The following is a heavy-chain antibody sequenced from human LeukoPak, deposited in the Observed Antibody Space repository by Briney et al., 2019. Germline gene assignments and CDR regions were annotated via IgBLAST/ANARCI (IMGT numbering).Heavy chain of an antibody. CDR1: GFTLDDYA. CDR2: ISGDGRNT. CDR3: AKDSKSDY. Sequence: GGSLRLSCAASGFTLDDYAMHWVRQAPGKGLEWVSLISGDGRNTYYADSVKGRFTISRDNSRNSLYLQMNSLRTEDTAVYYCAKDSKSDYWGQGTLVTVSS. V-gene: IGHV3-43*02. J-gene: IGHJ4*02.